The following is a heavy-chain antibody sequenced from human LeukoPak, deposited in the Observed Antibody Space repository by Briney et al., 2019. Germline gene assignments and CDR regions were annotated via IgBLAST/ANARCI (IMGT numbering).Heavy chain of an antibody. CDR2: VAYDGSRA. Sequence: GGSLRLSCAGSGFTFGGYGMHWFRQTPGKGLEWVAVVAYDGSRAFYADSVKGRFTISRDNSKNTMSVQMDDLRAEDAAVYYCTRYNNDHFDYCGQGTLVTVSS. CDR3: TRYNNDHFDY. V-gene: IGHV3-33*01. J-gene: IGHJ4*02. D-gene: IGHD1-14*01. CDR1: GFTFGGYG.